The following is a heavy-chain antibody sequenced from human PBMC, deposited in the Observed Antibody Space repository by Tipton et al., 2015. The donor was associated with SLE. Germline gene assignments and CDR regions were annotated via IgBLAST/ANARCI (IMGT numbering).Heavy chain of an antibody. V-gene: IGHV4-34*01. D-gene: IGHD2-15*01. CDR1: GGSFSGYY. J-gene: IGHJ5*02. CDR2: INHSGST. Sequence: TLSLTCAVYGGSFSGYYWSWIRQPPGKGLEWIGEINHSGSTNYNPSLKSRVTISVDTSKNQFSLKLSSVTAADTAVYYCAREGNCSGGSCWNWFDPWGQGTLVTVSS. CDR3: AREGNCSGGSCWNWFDP.